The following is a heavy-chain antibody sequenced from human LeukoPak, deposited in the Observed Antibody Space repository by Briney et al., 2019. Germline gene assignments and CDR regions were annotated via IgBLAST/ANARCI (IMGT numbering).Heavy chain of an antibody. V-gene: IGHV4-38-2*02. D-gene: IGHD3-16*01. J-gene: IGHJ3*02. CDR2: IYHSGST. Sequence: SETLSLTCTVSGYSISSGYYWGWIRQPPGKGLEWIGSIYHSGSTYYNPSLKSRVTIPVDTSKNQFSLKLSSVTAADTAVYYCARGVWLGYAFDIWGQGTMVTVSS. CDR3: ARGVWLGYAFDI. CDR1: GYSISSGYY.